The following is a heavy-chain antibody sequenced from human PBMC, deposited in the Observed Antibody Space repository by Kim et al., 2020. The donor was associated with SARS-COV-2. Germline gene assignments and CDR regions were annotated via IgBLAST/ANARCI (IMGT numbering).Heavy chain of an antibody. J-gene: IGHJ4*02. D-gene: IGHD4-17*01. V-gene: IGHV3-30*03. Sequence: SYADCAKGRFTIARDNSKKTLYLEMNSLRAEDTAVYYCARDKYGDYGVDYWGQGTLVTVSS. CDR3: ARDKYGDYGVDY.